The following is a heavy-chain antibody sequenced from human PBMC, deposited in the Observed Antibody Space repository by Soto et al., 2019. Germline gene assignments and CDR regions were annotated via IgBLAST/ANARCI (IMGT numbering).Heavy chain of an antibody. V-gene: IGHV4-31*03. Sequence: QVQLQESGPGLVKPSQTLSLTCTVSGGSISSGGYYWSWIRQHPGKGLEWIGYIYYSGSTYYNPSLKRRVTISVATSRNQFSLKLSSVTAADTAVYYCARVGITPGAYDYYYGMDVWGQGTTVTVSS. CDR1: GGSISSGGYY. CDR2: IYYSGST. J-gene: IGHJ6*02. D-gene: IGHD3-10*01. CDR3: ARVGITPGAYDYYYGMDV.